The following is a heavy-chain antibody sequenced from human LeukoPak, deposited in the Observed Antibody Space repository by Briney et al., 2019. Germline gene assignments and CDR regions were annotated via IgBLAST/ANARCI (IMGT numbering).Heavy chain of an antibody. J-gene: IGHJ3*02. CDR2: ISAYNGNT. CDR3: ARSEYYDSSGYYYGNAFDI. CDR1: GYTFTSYG. D-gene: IGHD3-22*01. Sequence: ASVKVSCKASGYTFTSYGISWVRQAPGQGLEWMGWISAYNGNTNYAQKLQGRVTMTTDTSTSTAYMELRSLRSDDTAVYYCARSEYYDSSGYYYGNAFDIWGQGTMVTVSS. V-gene: IGHV1-18*01.